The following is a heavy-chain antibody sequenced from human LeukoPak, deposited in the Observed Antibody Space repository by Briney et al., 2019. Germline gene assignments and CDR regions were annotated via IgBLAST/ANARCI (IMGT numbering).Heavy chain of an antibody. J-gene: IGHJ4*02. V-gene: IGHV3-53*01. CDR2: IYSGGST. D-gene: IGHD5-18*01. Sequence: GGSLRLSCAASGFTFNNAWMSWVRQAPGKGLEWVSVIYSGGSTYYADSVKGRFTISRDNSKNTLYLQMNNVRVEDTAVYFCARYHTALNYWGQGTLVTASS. CDR1: GFTFNNAW. CDR3: ARYHTALNY.